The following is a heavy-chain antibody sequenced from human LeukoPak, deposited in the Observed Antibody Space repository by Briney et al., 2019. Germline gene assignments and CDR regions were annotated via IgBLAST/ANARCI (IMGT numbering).Heavy chain of an antibody. CDR3: AKDLERWFGELLSPNAFDI. CDR1: GFTFSSYA. CDR2: ISGSGGST. V-gene: IGHV3-23*01. J-gene: IGHJ3*02. D-gene: IGHD3-10*01. Sequence: PGGSLRLSCAASGFTFSSYAMSWVRQAPGKGLEWVSAISGSGGSTYYADSVKGRFTISRDNSKNTLYLQMNSLRAEDTAVYYCAKDLERWFGELLSPNAFDIWGQGTMVTVSS.